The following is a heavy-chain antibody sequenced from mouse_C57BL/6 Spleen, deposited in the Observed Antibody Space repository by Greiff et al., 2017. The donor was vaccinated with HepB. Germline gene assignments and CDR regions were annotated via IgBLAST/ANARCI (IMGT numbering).Heavy chain of an antibody. CDR3: ARPYYYGSSYGGYFDY. J-gene: IGHJ2*01. CDR1: GYTFTSYW. Sequence: VQLQQPGAELVMPGASVKLSCKASGYTFTSYWMHWVKQRPGQGLEWIGEIDPSDSYTTYNQKFKGKSTLTVDKSSSTAYMQLSSLTSEDSAVYYCARPYYYGSSYGGYFDYWGQGTTLTVSS. CDR2: IDPSDSYT. D-gene: IGHD1-1*01. V-gene: IGHV1-69*01.